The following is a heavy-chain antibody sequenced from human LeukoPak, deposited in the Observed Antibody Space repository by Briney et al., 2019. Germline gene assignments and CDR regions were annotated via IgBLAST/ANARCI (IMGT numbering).Heavy chain of an antibody. D-gene: IGHD1/OR15-1a*01. CDR3: AKWITGKTRYFDY. CDR1: GFTFSDYY. CDR2: ISSSGSTI. Sequence: PGGSLRLSCAASGFTFSDYYMSWIRQAPGKGLEWVSYISSSGSTIYYADSVKGRFTISRDNAKNTLYLQMNSLRAEDTAVYYCAKWITGKTRYFDYWGQGTLVTVSS. J-gene: IGHJ4*02. V-gene: IGHV3-11*04.